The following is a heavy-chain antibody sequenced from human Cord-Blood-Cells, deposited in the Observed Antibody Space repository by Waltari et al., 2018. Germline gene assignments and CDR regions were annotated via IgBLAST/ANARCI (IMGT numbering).Heavy chain of an antibody. CDR1: GGSISSSSYY. Sequence: QLQLQESGPGLVKPSETLSLTCTVSGGSISSSSYYWGWIRQPPGKGLEWIGSNYYSGSTYYNPSLKSRVTISVDTSKNQFSLKLSSVTAADTAVYYCAREVYKEYSSSSYAFDIWGQGTMVTVSS. D-gene: IGHD6-6*01. CDR3: AREVYKEYSSSSYAFDI. CDR2: NYYSGST. J-gene: IGHJ3*02. V-gene: IGHV4-39*01.